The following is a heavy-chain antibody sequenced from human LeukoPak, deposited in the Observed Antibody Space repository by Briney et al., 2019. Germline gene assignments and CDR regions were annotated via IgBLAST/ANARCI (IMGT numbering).Heavy chain of an antibody. J-gene: IGHJ6*04. V-gene: IGHV5-51*01. Sequence: GSGYSFTSYGIGGGRQMPGKGREGMGIIYPGDSDTRYSPSFQGQVTISADKSISTAYLQWSSLKASDTAMYYCARHNDILTAMDVWGKGTTVTVSS. CDR3: ARHNDILTAMDV. CDR1: GYSFTSYG. D-gene: IGHD3-9*01. CDR2: IYPGDSDT.